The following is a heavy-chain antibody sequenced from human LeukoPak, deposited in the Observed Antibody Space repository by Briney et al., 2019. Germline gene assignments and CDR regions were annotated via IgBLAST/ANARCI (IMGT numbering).Heavy chain of an antibody. Sequence: GEALRHSCATSGFPFSSYSRNSVRQTPGKVLEWVPSISSNSSHIYYADSQNRGFTSSIDKANNSLYLQMDILRADGAAVYYCARFGSNSAYYYMDVWGKGTTVAVSS. CDR1: GFPFSSYS. D-gene: IGHD3-16*01. V-gene: IGHV3-21*03. J-gene: IGHJ6*03. CDR3: ARFGSNSAYYYMDV. CDR2: ISSNSSHI.